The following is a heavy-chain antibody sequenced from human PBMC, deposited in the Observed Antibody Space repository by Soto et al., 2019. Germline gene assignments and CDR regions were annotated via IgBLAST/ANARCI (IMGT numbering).Heavy chain of an antibody. V-gene: IGHV2-5*02. J-gene: IGHJ4*02. D-gene: IGHD1-1*01. CDR3: AHRVGLQGNWNGGYFDF. CDR1: GFSLATSGVG. CDR2: IYWDDDK. Sequence: QVTLEESGPTRVKPTQTLTLTCTFSGFSLATSGVGVGWVRQPPGKALERLALIYWDDDKRYSPSLRSRLTVTKDPSRNQVVLTMTNMDPVDTATYYCAHRVGLQGNWNGGYFDFWGQGALVTVSS.